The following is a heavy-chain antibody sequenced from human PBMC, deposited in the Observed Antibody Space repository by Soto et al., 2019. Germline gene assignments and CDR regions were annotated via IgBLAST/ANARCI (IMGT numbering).Heavy chain of an antibody. J-gene: IGHJ6*02. D-gene: IGHD3-3*01. V-gene: IGHV5-51*01. CDR1: GYSFTSYL. Sequence: PGDSLSISCKCSGYSFTSYLIGWVRQMPGKGLEWMGIIYPGDSDTRYSPYFQGQVTISADKSISTAYLQWSSLKASDTAMYYCARHASIFGVAHPRNGMDVWGQGTTVNVSS. CDR3: ARHASIFGVAHPRNGMDV. CDR2: IYPGDSDT.